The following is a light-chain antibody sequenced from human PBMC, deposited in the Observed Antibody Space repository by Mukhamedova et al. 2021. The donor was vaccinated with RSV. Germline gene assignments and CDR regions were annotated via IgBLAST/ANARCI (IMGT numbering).Light chain of an antibody. J-gene: IGKJ5*01. CDR1: QSVLYSSNNKNY. CDR2: WAS. CDR3: QQYYSTPPIT. V-gene: IGKV4-1*01. Sequence: QSVLYSSNNKNYLAWYQQKPGQPPKLLIYWASTRESGVPDRFSGSGSGTDFTLTISSLQAEDVAGYYCQQYYSTPPITFGQGTRL.